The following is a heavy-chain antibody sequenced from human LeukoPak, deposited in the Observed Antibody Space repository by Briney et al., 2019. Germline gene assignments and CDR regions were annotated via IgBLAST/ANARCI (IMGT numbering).Heavy chain of an antibody. V-gene: IGHV5-51*01. CDR2: IYPGVSDT. CDR3: ARLGGIQLWRSNIDY. Sequence: GESLKISCKGSGYSFTSYWIGWVRQMPGKGLEWMGIIYPGVSDTRYSPSFQGQVTISADKSISTAYLQWSSLKASDTAMYYCARLGGIQLWRSNIDYWGQGTLVTVSS. D-gene: IGHD5-18*01. CDR1: GYSFTSYW. J-gene: IGHJ4*02.